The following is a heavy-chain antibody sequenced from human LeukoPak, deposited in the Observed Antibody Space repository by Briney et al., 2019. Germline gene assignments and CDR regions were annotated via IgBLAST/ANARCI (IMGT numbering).Heavy chain of an antibody. Sequence: GGPLRLSCAASGFTFSTYSMNWVRQAPGKGLEWVSYIRGGGSPIYYADSVKGRFTISRDNAKNSLYLQMNSLRDEDTAVYYCTRDPHALDYWGQGTLVTVSS. J-gene: IGHJ4*02. CDR3: TRDPHALDY. V-gene: IGHV3-48*02. CDR1: GFTFSTYS. CDR2: IRGGGSPI.